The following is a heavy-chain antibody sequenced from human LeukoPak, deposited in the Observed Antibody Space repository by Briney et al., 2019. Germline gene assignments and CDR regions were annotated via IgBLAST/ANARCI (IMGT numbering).Heavy chain of an antibody. V-gene: IGHV2-70*11. Sequence: CGPTLVNPTPTLTLTCTFSGLSLSTSGMCVSWIRQPPGKALEWLARIDWDDDKYYSTSLKTRLTISKDTSKNHVVLTMTNMDPVDTATYYCARMLSPYYSSGYPYYYYYGMDVWGQGTTVTVSS. CDR3: ARMLSPYYSSGYPYYYYYGMDV. D-gene: IGHD3-22*01. CDR2: IDWDDDK. CDR1: GLSLSTSGMC. J-gene: IGHJ6*02.